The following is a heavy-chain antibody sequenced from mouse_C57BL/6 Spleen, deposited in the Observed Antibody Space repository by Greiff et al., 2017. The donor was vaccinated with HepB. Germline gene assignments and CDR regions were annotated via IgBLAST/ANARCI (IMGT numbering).Heavy chain of an antibody. D-gene: IGHD1-3*01. Sequence: QVQLQQPGAELVKPGASVKLSCKASGYTFTSYWMHWVKQRPGQGLEWIGMIHPNSGSTNYNEKFKSKATLTVDKSSSTAYMQLSSLTSEDSAVYYCASPGLKVALYAMDYWGQGTSVTVSS. J-gene: IGHJ4*01. V-gene: IGHV1-64*01. CDR3: ASPGLKVALYAMDY. CDR2: IHPNSGST. CDR1: GYTFTSYW.